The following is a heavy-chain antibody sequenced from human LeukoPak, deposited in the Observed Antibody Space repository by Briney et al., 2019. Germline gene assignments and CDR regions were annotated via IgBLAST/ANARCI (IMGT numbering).Heavy chain of an antibody. CDR1: GFIVSDYT. J-gene: IGHJ4*02. D-gene: IGHD4/OR15-4a*01. CDR3: ARSNPGGGATEARAANN. Sequence: GGSLRLSCAVSGFIVSDYTISGVRQAPGKGLEWVSSISSSSTYIYYADSVKGRFTISRDNAKNSLYLQMNSLRGEDTAVYYCARSNPGGGATEARAANNWGQGTLVTVSS. CDR2: ISSSSTYI. V-gene: IGHV3-21*01.